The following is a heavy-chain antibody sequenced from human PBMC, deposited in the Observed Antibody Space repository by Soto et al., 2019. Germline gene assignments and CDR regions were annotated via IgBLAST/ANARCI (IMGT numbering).Heavy chain of an antibody. V-gene: IGHV3-13*01. J-gene: IGHJ6*02. D-gene: IGHD3-16*01. Sequence: EVQLVESGGGLVQPGGSLRLSCAASGFGFNGYDMHWVRQAPGKNLEWVAAISTAGETYYLGSLKGRFTISREDAKNSLSLQMNSMRVGDTAVYYCARGGDRFDGMDVWGQGTTVTVSS. CDR3: ARGGDRFDGMDV. CDR2: ISTAGET. CDR1: GFGFNGYD.